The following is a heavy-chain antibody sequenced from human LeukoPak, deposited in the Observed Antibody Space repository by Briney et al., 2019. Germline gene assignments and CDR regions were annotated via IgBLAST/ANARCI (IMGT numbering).Heavy chain of an antibody. CDR1: GGSISSYY. Sequence: SETLSLTCTVSGGSISSYYWSWIRQPAGKGLEWIGRIYTSGSTNYNPSLKSRVTMSVDTSKNQFSLKLSSVTAADTAVYYCAXXXXXXXXXFWSGYLYYYYGMDVWGQGTTVTVSS. J-gene: IGHJ6*02. CDR2: IYTSGST. CDR3: AXXXXXXXXXFWSGYLYYYYGMDV. D-gene: IGHD3-3*01. V-gene: IGHV4-4*07.